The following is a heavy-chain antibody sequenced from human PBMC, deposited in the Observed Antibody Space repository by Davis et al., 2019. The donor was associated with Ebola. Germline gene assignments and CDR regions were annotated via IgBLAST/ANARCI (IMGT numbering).Heavy chain of an antibody. D-gene: IGHD3-16*01. J-gene: IGHJ4*02. V-gene: IGHV3-30*01. CDR3: VNLGAGTFPFDY. CDR1: GFAFDSYA. CDR2: ISADGTNK. Sequence: GESLKISCAASGFAFDSYALHWVRQVPGKGLEWVAVISADGTNKKHADSVEGRFTISRDNSKNTLSLLMNSLRPEDTAVYYCVNLGAGTFPFDYWGQGTLVTVSS.